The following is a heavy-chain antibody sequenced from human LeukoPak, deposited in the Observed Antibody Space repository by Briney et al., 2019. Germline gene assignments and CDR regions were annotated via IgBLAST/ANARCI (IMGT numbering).Heavy chain of an antibody. V-gene: IGHV3-30*18. Sequence: GGSLRLSCAASGFTFSSYGMHWVRQAPGKGLEWVAVVSYDGSDKYYADSVKGRFTISRDNSKNTVYLQMNSLRAEDTAVYYCAKSSGSYYYYGMDVWGQGTTVTVSS. CDR2: VSYDGSDK. D-gene: IGHD1-26*01. CDR3: AKSSGSYYYYGMDV. J-gene: IGHJ6*02. CDR1: GFTFSSYG.